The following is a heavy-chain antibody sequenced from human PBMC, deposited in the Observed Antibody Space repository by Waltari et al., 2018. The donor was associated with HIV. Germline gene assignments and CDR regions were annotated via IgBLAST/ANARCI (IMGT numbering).Heavy chain of an antibody. D-gene: IGHD3-22*01. J-gene: IGHJ4*02. CDR1: GFTFSSYS. CDR2: ISSSSSTI. V-gene: IGHV3-48*01. CDR3: AREVGGSSGYEFDY. Sequence: EVQLVESGGGLVQPGGSLRLSCAASGFTFSSYSMNWVRQAPGKGLAWVSYISSSSSTIYYADSVKGRFTISRDNAKNSLYLQMNSLRAEDTAVYYCAREVGGSSGYEFDYWGQGTLVTVSS.